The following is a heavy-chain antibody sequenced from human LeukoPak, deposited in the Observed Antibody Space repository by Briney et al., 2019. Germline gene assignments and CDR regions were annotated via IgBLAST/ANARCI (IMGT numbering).Heavy chain of an antibody. CDR3: ARDSGGYSYGYYYYYMDV. V-gene: IGHV3-30*01. Sequence: GRSLRLSCAASGFTFSSYAMHWVRQAPGKGLEWVAVISYDGGNKYYADSVKGRFTISRDNSKNTLYLQMNSLRAEDTAVYYCARDSGGYSYGYYYYYMDVWGKGTTVTVSS. CDR2: ISYDGGNK. CDR1: GFTFSSYA. J-gene: IGHJ6*03. D-gene: IGHD5-18*01.